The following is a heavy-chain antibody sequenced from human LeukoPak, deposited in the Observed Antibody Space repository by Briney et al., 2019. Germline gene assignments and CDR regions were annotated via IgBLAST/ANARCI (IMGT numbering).Heavy chain of an antibody. D-gene: IGHD2-2*01. J-gene: IGHJ4*02. CDR2: IYYSGST. CDR1: GGSISSGDYY. V-gene: IGHV4-30-4*01. CDR3: ARQDSLYQLLIDY. Sequence: SETLSLTCTVSGGSISSGDYYWSWIRQPPGKGLEWIGYIYYSGSTNYNPSLKSRVTISVDTSKNQFSLKLSSVTAADTAVYYCARQDSLYQLLIDYWGQGTLVTVSS.